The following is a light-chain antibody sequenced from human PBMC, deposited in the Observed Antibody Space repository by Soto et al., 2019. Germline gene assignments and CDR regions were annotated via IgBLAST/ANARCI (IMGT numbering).Light chain of an antibody. Sequence: DIQMTQSPSTLSASVGDSVTITCRASQSISWWVAWFQQRPGKAPKLLISEASNLEGGVPSRFSGSGYGTEFTLTISSLQPDDFASYSCQQYHTSPLTFGQWTKVEIK. CDR2: EAS. J-gene: IGKJ1*01. CDR1: QSISWW. CDR3: QQYHTSPLT. V-gene: IGKV1-5*03.